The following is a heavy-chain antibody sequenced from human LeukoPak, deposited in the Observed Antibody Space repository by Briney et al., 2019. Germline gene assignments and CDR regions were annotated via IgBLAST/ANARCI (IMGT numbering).Heavy chain of an antibody. CDR3: ARDSHQIADYWYFDL. CDR2: ISYDGSNK. CDR1: GFTFSSYA. J-gene: IGHJ2*01. Sequence: GGSLRLSCAASGFTFSSYAMHWVRQAPGKGLEWVAVISYDGSNKYYADSVKGRFTISRDNSKNTLYLQMNSLRAEDTAVYYCARDSHQIADYWYFDLWGRGTLVTVSS. V-gene: IGHV3-30-3*01.